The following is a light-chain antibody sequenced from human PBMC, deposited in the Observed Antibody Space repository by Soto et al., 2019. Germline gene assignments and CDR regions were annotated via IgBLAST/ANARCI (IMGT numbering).Light chain of an antibody. J-gene: IGKJ1*01. CDR3: LQDHIYPWT. CDR2: AAS. Sequence: AIQMTQSPSSLSASVGDRVTITCRASQGIGNDLGWYQQKPGQAPKXLLNAASSLQSGVPSRFSGSASGTDLTITISSLQPEDLETYYCLQDHIYPWTFGQGTKVDIK. CDR1: QGIGND. V-gene: IGKV1-6*01.